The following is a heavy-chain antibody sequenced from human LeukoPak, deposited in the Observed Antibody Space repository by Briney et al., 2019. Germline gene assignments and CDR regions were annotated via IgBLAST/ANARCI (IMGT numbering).Heavy chain of an antibody. CDR1: GFTFSSYA. V-gene: IGHV3-23*01. CDR2: ISGSGGST. J-gene: IGHJ4*02. CDR3: AKSRYYYGSGSASNFDY. D-gene: IGHD3-10*01. Sequence: GSLRLSCAASGFTFSSYAMSWVRQAPGKGLEWVSAISGSGGSTYYADSVKGRFTISRDNSKNTLYLQMNSLRAEDTAVYYCAKSRYYYGSGSASNFDYWGQGTLVTVSS.